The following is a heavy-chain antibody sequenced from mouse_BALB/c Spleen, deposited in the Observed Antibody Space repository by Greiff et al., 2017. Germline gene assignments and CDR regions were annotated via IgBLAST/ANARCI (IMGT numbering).Heavy chain of an antibody. CDR3: TRPYYYGSSYVGYWYFDV. CDR2: IRLKSNNYAT. J-gene: IGHJ1*01. Sequence: EVQLQESGGGLVQPGGSMKLSCVASGFTFSNYWMNWVRQSPEKGLEWVAEIRLKSNNYATHYAESVKGRFTISRDDSKSSVYLQMNNLRAEDTSIYYCTRPYYYGSSYVGYWYFDVWGAGTTVTVSS. D-gene: IGHD1-1*01. V-gene: IGHV6-6*02. CDR1: GFTFSNYW.